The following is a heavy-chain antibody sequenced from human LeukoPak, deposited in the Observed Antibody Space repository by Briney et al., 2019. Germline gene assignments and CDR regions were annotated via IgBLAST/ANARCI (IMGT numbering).Heavy chain of an antibody. D-gene: IGHD5-12*01. J-gene: IGHJ4*02. CDR2: INQDGSKE. CDR3: VRDGGVSGYDLLDY. CDR1: GFTFSNYW. Sequence: GGSPRLSCAASGFTFSNYWMTWVRQAPGKGLEWVAHINQDGSKEYYMDSVKARFTISRDNAKNSLSLQMNSLRAEDTAVYYCVRDGGVSGYDLLDYWGQGTLVTVSS. V-gene: IGHV3-7*01.